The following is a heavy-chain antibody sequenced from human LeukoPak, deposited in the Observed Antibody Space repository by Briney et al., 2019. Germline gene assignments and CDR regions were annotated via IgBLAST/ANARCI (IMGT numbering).Heavy chain of an antibody. V-gene: IGHV4-59*01. J-gene: IGHJ5*02. CDR1: GGSISSYY. CDR3: AREGRETIFGVGGFDP. Sequence: PSETLSLTCTVSGGSISSYYWSWIRQPPGKGLEWIGYIYYSGSTNYNPSLKSRVTISVDTSKNQFSLKLSSVTAADTAVYYCAREGRETIFGVGGFDPWGQGTLVTVSS. D-gene: IGHD3-3*01. CDR2: IYYSGST.